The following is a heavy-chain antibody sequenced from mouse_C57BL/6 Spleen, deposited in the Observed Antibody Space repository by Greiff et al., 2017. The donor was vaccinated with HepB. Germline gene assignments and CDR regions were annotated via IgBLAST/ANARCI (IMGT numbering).Heavy chain of an antibody. CDR2: INYDGSST. CDR1: GFTFSDYY. Sequence: EVKLMESEGGLVQPGSSMKLSCTASGFTFSDYYMAWVRQVPEKGLEWVANINYDGSSTYYLDSLKSRFIISRDNAKNILYLQMSSLKSEDTATYYCARDSSGYEGDAMDYWGQGTSVTVSS. CDR3: ARDSSGYEGDAMDY. J-gene: IGHJ4*01. D-gene: IGHD3-2*02. V-gene: IGHV5-16*01.